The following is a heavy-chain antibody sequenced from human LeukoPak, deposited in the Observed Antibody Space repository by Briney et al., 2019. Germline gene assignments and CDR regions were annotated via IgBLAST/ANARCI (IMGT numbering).Heavy chain of an antibody. CDR1: GFTISSYE. D-gene: IGHD3-10*01. CDR2: ISSSGSTI. J-gene: IGHJ6*04. V-gene: IGHV3-48*03. Sequence: GESLRLSCAASGFTISSYEMNWVRQAPGKGLEWVSYISSSGSTIYYADSVKGRFTISRDNAKNSLYLQMNSLRAEDTAVYYCARLAYGSGPYGMDVWGKGTTVTVSS. CDR3: ARLAYGSGPYGMDV.